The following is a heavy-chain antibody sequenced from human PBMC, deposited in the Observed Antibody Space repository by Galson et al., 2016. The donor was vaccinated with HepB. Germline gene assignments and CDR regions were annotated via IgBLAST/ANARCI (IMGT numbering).Heavy chain of an antibody. D-gene: IGHD3-9*01. CDR3: ARALKGFFDWSPPGLHLDI. Sequence: CAISGDSVSSNSAAWNWIRQSPSRGLEWLGRTYYRSKWYNDYALSVKSRITINPDTSKNKFSLQLKSVTPEDTAVYYCARALKGFFDWSPPGLHLDIWGGGTMITVS. CDR2: TYYRSKWYN. J-gene: IGHJ3*02. CDR1: GDSVSSNSAA. V-gene: IGHV6-1*01.